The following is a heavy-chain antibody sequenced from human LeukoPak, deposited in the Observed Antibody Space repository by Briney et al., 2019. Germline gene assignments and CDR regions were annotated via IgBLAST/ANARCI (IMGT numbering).Heavy chain of an antibody. D-gene: IGHD2-15*01. CDR1: GGTFSSYA. CDR3: ARDFSGYCSGGSCYSSY. CDR2: INPNSGGT. Sequence: ASVKVSCKASGGTFSSYAISWVRQAPGQGLEWMGWINPNSGGTNYAQKFQGRVTMTRDTSISTAYMELSRLRSDDTAVYYCARDFSGYCSGGSCYSSYWGQGTLVTVSS. J-gene: IGHJ4*02. V-gene: IGHV1-2*02.